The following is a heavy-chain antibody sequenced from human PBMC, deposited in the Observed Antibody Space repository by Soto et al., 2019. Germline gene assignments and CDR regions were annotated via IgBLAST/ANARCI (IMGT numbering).Heavy chain of an antibody. CDR2: INSDGSST. V-gene: IGHV3-74*01. CDR1: GFTFSSYW. CDR3: ARGVGSPNWFDP. D-gene: IGHD6-25*01. Sequence: GGSLRLSCAASGFTFSSYWMHWVRQAPGKGLVWVSRINSDGSSTSYADSVKGRFTISRDNAKNTLYLQMNSLRAEDTAVYYCARGVGSPNWFDPWGQGTLVTVSS. J-gene: IGHJ5*02.